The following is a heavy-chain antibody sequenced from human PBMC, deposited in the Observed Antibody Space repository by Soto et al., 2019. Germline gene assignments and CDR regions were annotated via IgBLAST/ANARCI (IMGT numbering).Heavy chain of an antibody. V-gene: IGHV3-30-3*01. CDR1: GFTFSSCP. CDR2: ISSDGSNK. Sequence: QVQLVESGGGVVQPGRSLRLSCAASGFTFSSCPMHWVRQAPGKGLEWVAVISSDGSNKYSADSVKGRFTISRDNSKNTLYLQMNSLRAEDTAVYYCAVWGDYGGNRYLDSWGQGTLVTVSS. D-gene: IGHD4-17*01. CDR3: AVWGDYGGNRYLDS. J-gene: IGHJ4*02.